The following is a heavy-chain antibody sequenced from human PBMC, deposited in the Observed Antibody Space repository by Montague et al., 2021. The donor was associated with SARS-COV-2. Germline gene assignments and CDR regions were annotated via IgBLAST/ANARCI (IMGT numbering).Heavy chain of an antibody. CDR1: GGSISNYY. D-gene: IGHD3-10*01. CDR3: ARVQRGYYYGLGVSAHFDY. J-gene: IGHJ4*02. Sequence: SETLSLTCTVSGGSISNYYWSWIRQPPGKGLEWIGYIYYSGSTNYNHSLKSRGPISVDTSKNQISLKLSSVTVADTAVYYCARVQRGYYYGLGVSAHFDYWGQGTLVTVSS. V-gene: IGHV4-59*01. CDR2: IYYSGST.